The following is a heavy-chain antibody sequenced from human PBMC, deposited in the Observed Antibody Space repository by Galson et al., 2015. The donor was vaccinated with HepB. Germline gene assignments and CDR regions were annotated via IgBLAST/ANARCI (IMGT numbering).Heavy chain of an antibody. V-gene: IGHV4-31*02. Sequence: GLEWIGYIYYSGSTYYSPSLKSRITMSVDASKNQFSLKLTSVTAADTAVYYCARGRTYSNYETLDYWGQGTLVTVSS. D-gene: IGHD4-11*01. CDR2: IYYSGST. CDR3: ARGRTYSNYETLDY. J-gene: IGHJ4*02.